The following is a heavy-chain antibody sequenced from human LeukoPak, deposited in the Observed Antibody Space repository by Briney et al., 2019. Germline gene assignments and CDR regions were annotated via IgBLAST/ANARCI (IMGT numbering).Heavy chain of an antibody. V-gene: IGHV3-33*06. CDR2: IWYDGSHK. J-gene: IGHJ4*02. Sequence: PGRSLRLSCAASGFTFSSCGIHWVRQAPGKGLEWVTVIWYDGSHKYYADSVKGRFTNSRDNSKNTVYLQMNSLRAEDTAVYYCAKDRGDGYKGFDYWGQGTLVTVSS. CDR3: AKDRGDGYKGFDY. CDR1: GFTFSSCG. D-gene: IGHD5-24*01.